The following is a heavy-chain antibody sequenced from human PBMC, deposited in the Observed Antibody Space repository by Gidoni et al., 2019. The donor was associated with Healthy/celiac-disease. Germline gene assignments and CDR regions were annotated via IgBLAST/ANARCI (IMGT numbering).Heavy chain of an antibody. V-gene: IGHV3-23*01. D-gene: IGHD1-1*01. J-gene: IGHJ5*02. CDR3: AKVGTTGT. CDR2: ISGSGGST. CDR1: GFTFSSYA. Sequence: EVQLLESGGGLVQPGGSLRLSCAASGFTFSSYAMSWVRRAPGKGVEWVTTISGSGGSTYYADAEKGRFTISRDNSKNTLYLKMNSLRAEDTAVYYCAKVGTTGTWGQGTLVTVSS.